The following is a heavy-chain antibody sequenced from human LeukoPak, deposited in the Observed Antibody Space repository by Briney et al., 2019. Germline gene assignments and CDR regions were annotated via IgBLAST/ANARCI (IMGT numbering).Heavy chain of an antibody. CDR2: IIPIFGTA. CDR3: ARDSVELRYFDWPYAFDI. J-gene: IGHJ3*02. D-gene: IGHD3-9*01. Sequence: ASVKVSCKASGGTFSSYAISWVRQAPGQGLEWMGGIIPIFGTANYAQKFQGRVTITADESTSTAYMELSSLRSEDTAVYYCARDSVELRYFDWPYAFDIWGQGTMVTVSS. V-gene: IGHV1-69*13. CDR1: GGTFSSYA.